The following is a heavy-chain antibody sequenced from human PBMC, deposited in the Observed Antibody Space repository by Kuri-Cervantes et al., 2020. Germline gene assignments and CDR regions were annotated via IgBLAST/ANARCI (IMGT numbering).Heavy chain of an antibody. CDR3: ARTFSVWYDSSGYYYFDY. CDR1: GYSFTSYW. CDR2: IYPGDSDT. V-gene: IGHV5-51*01. D-gene: IGHD3-22*01. J-gene: IGHJ4*02. Sequence: GGSLRLSCKGSGYSFTSYWIGWVRQMPGKGLEWMGIIYPGDSDTRYSPSFQGQVTISADKSISTAYLQWSSLKASDTAMYYCARTFSVWYDSSGYYYFDYWGQGTLVTVSS.